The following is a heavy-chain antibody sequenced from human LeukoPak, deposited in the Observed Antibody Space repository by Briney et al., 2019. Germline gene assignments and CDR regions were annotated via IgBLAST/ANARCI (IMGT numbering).Heavy chain of an antibody. D-gene: IGHD3-10*01. CDR2: ISSSGSTI. V-gene: IGHV3-11*01. CDR1: GFTFSDYY. Sequence: PGGSLRLSCAASGFTFSDYYMSWIRQAPGKVLEWVSYISSSGSTIYYADSVKGRFTISRDNAKNSLYLQMNSLRAEDTAVYYCARRAMVRGIYYYYMDVWGKGTTVTISS. J-gene: IGHJ6*03. CDR3: ARRAMVRGIYYYYMDV.